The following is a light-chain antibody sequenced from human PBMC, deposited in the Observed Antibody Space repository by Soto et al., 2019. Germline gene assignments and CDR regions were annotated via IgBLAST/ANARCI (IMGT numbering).Light chain of an antibody. CDR3: HQYNNWPYT. Sequence: EIVMTQSPATLSVSPGERATLSCRASQSVGSNLAGYQQRPGQAPRPLIFGASTRAIGIPPRFSGSGSGTEFTLTISSLQSEDFAVYFCHQYNNWPYTFGRGTKLEIK. J-gene: IGKJ2*01. CDR2: GAS. V-gene: IGKV3-15*01. CDR1: QSVGSN.